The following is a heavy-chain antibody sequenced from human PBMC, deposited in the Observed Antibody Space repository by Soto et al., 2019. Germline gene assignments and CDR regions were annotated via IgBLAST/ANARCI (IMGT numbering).Heavy chain of an antibody. CDR3: AHALWFGELFGNNWFDP. Sequence: QITLKESGPTLVKPTQTLTLTCTFSGFSLSTSGVGVGWIRQPPGKAREWLALIYWDDDKRYSPSLKSRLTIHKDTYQNQVVLTMANVDPVDKATYFCAHALWFGELFGNNWFDPWGQGTLVTVAS. CDR2: IYWDDDK. J-gene: IGHJ5*02. CDR1: GFSLSTSGVG. D-gene: IGHD3-10*01. V-gene: IGHV2-5*02.